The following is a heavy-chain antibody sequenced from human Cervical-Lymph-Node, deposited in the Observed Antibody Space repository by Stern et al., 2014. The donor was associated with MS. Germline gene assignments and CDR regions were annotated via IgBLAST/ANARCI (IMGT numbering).Heavy chain of an antibody. V-gene: IGHV4-31*03. CDR1: GDSITSGGHY. D-gene: IGHD1-26*01. CDR2: IYNSGAT. CDR3: ASRWSGTYYGQNWFDP. J-gene: IGHJ5*02. Sequence: QVQLQQSGPGLVKPSQTLSLTCTVSGDSITSGGHYWSWIRPPPGKGLEWIGYIYNSGATFYNPSLKGRVTISLDTSKSQFSLQLSSVTAADTAIYYCASRWSGTYYGQNWFDPWGQGMLVTVST.